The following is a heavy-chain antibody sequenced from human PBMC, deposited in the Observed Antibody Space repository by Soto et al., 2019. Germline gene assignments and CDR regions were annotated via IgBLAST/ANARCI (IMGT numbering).Heavy chain of an antibody. Sequence: PGGSLRLSCSVSGFTFSNYAMHWVRQAPGKGLEYISGITSDGDSTWHADSVKDRFTISRDNSKNTLYLQMSSLRVDDTAKYYCVKGNQLLRYYFEFWRPRTLVTVPS. CDR3: VKGNQLLRYYFEF. J-gene: IGHJ4*01. D-gene: IGHD2-15*01. CDR2: ITSDGDST. CDR1: GFTFSNYA. V-gene: IGHV3-64D*06.